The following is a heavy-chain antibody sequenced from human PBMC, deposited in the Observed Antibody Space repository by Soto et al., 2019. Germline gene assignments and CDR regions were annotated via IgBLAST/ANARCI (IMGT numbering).Heavy chain of an antibody. CDR3: AKGIMEVYIRNPFDY. Sequence: PXXSLSLSCAASGFTFTNYATRWLPQAPGKGLEWVSTINPSGDSTYYADSVKGRFTISRDNSKNTLHLQMNSLRAEDTAVYYCAKGIMEVYIRNPFDYWGQGTLVTVSS. CDR2: INPSGDST. J-gene: IGHJ4*02. CDR1: GFTFTNYA. D-gene: IGHD1-26*01. V-gene: IGHV3-23*01.